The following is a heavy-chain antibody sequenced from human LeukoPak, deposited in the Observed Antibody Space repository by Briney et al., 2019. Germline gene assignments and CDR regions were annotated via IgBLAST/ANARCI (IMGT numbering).Heavy chain of an antibody. CDR2: ISYDGSNK. Sequence: GGALRLSCAASRFTFSNYGMHWVRQAPGKGLEWVAIISYDGSNKYYADSVKGRFTISRDNSRNTLYLQMNSLRVEDSAVYYCAKTGNYNWNGFDYWGQGTLVTVSS. D-gene: IGHD1-20*01. CDR3: AKTGNYNWNGFDY. J-gene: IGHJ4*02. CDR1: RFTFSNYG. V-gene: IGHV3-30*18.